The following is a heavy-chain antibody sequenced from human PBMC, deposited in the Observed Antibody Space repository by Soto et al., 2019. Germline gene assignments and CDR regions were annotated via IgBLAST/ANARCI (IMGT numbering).Heavy chain of an antibody. CDR2: ISSSSSTI. D-gene: IGHD2-15*01. V-gene: IGHV3-48*01. Sequence: EVQLVESGGGLVQPGGSLRLSCAASGFTFSSYSMNWVRQAPGKGLEWVSYISSSSSTIYYADSVKGRFTISRDNAKKSLYLQMNSLRAEDTAVYYCARTLRYCSGGSCPTGYFQHWGQGTLVTVSS. J-gene: IGHJ1*01. CDR3: ARTLRYCSGGSCPTGYFQH. CDR1: GFTFSSYS.